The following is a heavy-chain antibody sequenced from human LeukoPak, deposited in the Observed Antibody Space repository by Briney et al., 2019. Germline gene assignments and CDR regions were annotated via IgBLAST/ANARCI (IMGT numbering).Heavy chain of an antibody. CDR2: IYTSGST. J-gene: IGHJ4*02. Sequence: SETLSLSCTVSGGSISSYYWSWIRQPAGKGLGWIGRIYTSGSTNYNPSLKSRVTMSVDTTKNQFSLKLSSVPAADTAVYYCARDHRGGDYFDYWGQGTLVTVSS. CDR1: GGSISSYY. CDR3: ARDHRGGDYFDY. D-gene: IGHD1-14*01. V-gene: IGHV4-4*07.